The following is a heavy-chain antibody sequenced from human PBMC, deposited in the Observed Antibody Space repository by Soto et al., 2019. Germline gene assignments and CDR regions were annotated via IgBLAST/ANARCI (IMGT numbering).Heavy chain of an antibody. V-gene: IGHV3-21*06. D-gene: IGHD4-17*01. J-gene: IGHJ3*01. CDR2: VSGSSSYI. Sequence: GWSLRLSCECSVFNFINFNMIWVRQAPGKGLEWVSSVSGSSSYIYYADSVKGRFTVSRDNANNLVFLQMNGLRPEDTAMYYCARDLRGHYGPWGQGTMATV. CDR1: VFNFINFN. CDR3: ARDLRGHYGP.